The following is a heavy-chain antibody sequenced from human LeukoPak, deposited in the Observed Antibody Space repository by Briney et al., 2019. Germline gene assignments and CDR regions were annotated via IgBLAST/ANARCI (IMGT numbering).Heavy chain of an antibody. CDR2: IYYSGST. V-gene: IGHV4-59*01. J-gene: IGHJ6*02. CDR1: GGSISSYY. CDR3: ARGGASSGWIYYYGMDV. Sequence: SETLSLTCTVSGGSISSYYWSWIRQPPGKGLEWMGYIYYSGSTNYNPSLKSRVTISVDTSKNQFSLKLSSVTAADTAVYYCARGGASSGWIYYYGMDVWGQGTTVTVSS. D-gene: IGHD6-19*01.